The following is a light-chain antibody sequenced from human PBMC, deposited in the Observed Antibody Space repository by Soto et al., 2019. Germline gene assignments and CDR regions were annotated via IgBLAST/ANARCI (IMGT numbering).Light chain of an antibody. CDR3: GEWDDNMNAYV. Sequence: QSVLTQPPSGSGAPGQRVTISCTGSSSNIGAGYDVHWYQQLAGTLIYLGDQRASGVSDRFSGSKSGTSASLAINGLRSDDEADYYCGEWDDNMNAYVFRRGTKLTXL. CDR2: LGD. J-gene: IGLJ6*01. CDR1: SSNIGAGYD. V-gene: IGLV1-40*01.